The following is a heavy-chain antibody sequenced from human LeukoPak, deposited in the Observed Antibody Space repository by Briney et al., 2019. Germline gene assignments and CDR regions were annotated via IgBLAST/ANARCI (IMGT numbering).Heavy chain of an antibody. D-gene: IGHD3-10*01. CDR3: ERRARGGGEPYYYYYMDV. CDR1: GGSITTSPYS. Sequence: SETLSLTCSVSGGSITTSPYSWGWIRQAPGGGREWIGNIFYSGDTDYNPSLKSRVTISLDTPNNRFSLRLRPVTATDTAVYFCERRARGGGEPYYYYYMDVWGEGTTVTVSS. J-gene: IGHJ6*03. V-gene: IGHV4-39*01. CDR2: IFYSGDT.